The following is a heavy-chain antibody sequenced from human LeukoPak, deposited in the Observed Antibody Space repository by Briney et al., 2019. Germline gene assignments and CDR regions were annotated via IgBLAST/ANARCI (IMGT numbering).Heavy chain of an antibody. V-gene: IGHV3-21*01. CDR2: ISSGSSYI. Sequence: RGSLRLSCTASGFTFSSYNMNWVRQGPGKGLEWVSSISSGSSYIYYADSVQGRFTISRDNAKNSLYLQMSSLTAEDTAVYYCARDRQGFMSEWPNWFDPWGQGALVTVFS. CDR1: GFTFSSYN. CDR3: ARDRQGFMSEWPNWFDP. J-gene: IGHJ5*02. D-gene: IGHD3-16*01.